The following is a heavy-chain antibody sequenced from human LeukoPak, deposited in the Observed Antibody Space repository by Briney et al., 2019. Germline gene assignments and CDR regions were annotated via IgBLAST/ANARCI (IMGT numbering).Heavy chain of an antibody. V-gene: IGHV4-61*02. D-gene: IGHD3-9*01. Sequence: SETLSLTCTVSGGSISSGYYYWSWIRQPAGKGLEWVGRIYTSGSTNYNPSLKSRVTISVDTSKNQYSLKLSSVTAADTAVYYCAREVQYDILTGYYGFEPWGQGTLVTVSS. CDR1: GGSISSGYYY. J-gene: IGHJ5*02. CDR2: IYTSGST. CDR3: AREVQYDILTGYYGFEP.